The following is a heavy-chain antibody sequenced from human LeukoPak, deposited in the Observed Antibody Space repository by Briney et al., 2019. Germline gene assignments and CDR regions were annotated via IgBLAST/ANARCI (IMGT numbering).Heavy chain of an antibody. Sequence: SQTLSLTCAISGDSVSSNSAVWNWIRQSPSRGLEWLGRTYFRSKWHNEYAESVKSRISINSDTSKNQFSLQLNSVTPEDTAEYYCAGTTDYSSFLAYWGQGTLVTVSS. CDR1: GDSVSSNSAV. D-gene: IGHD4-11*01. J-gene: IGHJ4*02. CDR3: AGTTDYSSFLAY. CDR2: TYFRSKWHN. V-gene: IGHV6-1*01.